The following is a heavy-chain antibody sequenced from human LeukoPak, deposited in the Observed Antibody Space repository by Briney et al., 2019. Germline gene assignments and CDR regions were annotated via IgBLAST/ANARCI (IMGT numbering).Heavy chain of an antibody. V-gene: IGHV4-34*01. J-gene: IGHJ6*03. Sequence: PSETLSLTCAVYGGSFSGYYWSWIRQPPGKGLEWIGEINQSGSTNYNPSLKSRVTISVDTSKNQFSLKLSSVTAADTAVYYCARGPPQFCSSTSCYAGAYYYYYYMDVWGKGTTVTVSS. CDR2: INQSGST. D-gene: IGHD2-2*01. CDR1: GGSFSGYY. CDR3: ARGPPQFCSSTSCYAGAYYYYYYMDV.